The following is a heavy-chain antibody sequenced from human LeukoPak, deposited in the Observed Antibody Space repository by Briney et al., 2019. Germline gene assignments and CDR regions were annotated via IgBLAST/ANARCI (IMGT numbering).Heavy chain of an antibody. CDR1: GYSFSSYW. CDR2: TYPGDSDT. J-gene: IGHJ4*02. D-gene: IGHD6-13*01. V-gene: IGHV5-51*01. Sequence: GESLKISCKGSGYSFSSYWIGWVCQMPGKGLEWMGITYPGDSDTRYSPSFQGQVTISADKSISTAYLQWSSLKASDTAMYYCARPGSSSWLDYWGQGTLVTVSS. CDR3: ARPGSSSWLDY.